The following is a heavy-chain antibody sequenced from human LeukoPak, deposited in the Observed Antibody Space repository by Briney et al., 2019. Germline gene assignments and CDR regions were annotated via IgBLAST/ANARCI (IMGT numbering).Heavy chain of an antibody. CDR2: IYYSGST. D-gene: IGHD5-12*01. J-gene: IGHJ4*02. Sequence: PSETLSLTCTVSGGSISSYYWSWIRQPPGKGLEWIGYIYYSGSTNYNPSLKSRVTISVDTSKNQFSLKLSSVTAADTAVYYCARWPLKGYSGYDPGYWGQGTLVTVSS. CDR3: ARWPLKGYSGYDPGY. CDR1: GGSISSYY. V-gene: IGHV4-59*12.